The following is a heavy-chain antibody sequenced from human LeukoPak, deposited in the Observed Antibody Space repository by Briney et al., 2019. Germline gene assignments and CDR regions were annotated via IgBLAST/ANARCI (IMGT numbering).Heavy chain of an antibody. Sequence: QPGGSLRLSCAASGFTFSTYAMHWVRQAPGKGLEWVAVISYDGSNKYYADSVKGRFTISRDNSKNTLYLQMNSLRAEDTAVYYCARIVMDTAMVSAFDIWGQGTMVTVSS. CDR2: ISYDGSNK. V-gene: IGHV3-30-3*01. CDR1: GFTFSTYA. J-gene: IGHJ3*02. CDR3: ARIVMDTAMVSAFDI. D-gene: IGHD5-18*01.